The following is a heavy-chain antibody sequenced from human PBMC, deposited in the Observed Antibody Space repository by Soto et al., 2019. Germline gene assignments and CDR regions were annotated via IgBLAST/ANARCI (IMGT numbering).Heavy chain of an antibody. CDR3: AGSSSLESPYYDSSGAYYYYGMDV. Sequence: QVQLVQSGAEVKKPGSSVKVSCKASGGTFSSYAISWVRQAPGQGLEWMGGIIPIFGTANYAQKFQGRVPISADECTGASDMELSSGGSEDTAGCDCAGSSSLESPYYDSSGAYYYYGMDVWGQGTTVAVSS. V-gene: IGHV1-69*01. J-gene: IGHJ6*02. D-gene: IGHD3-22*01. CDR2: IIPIFGTA. CDR1: GGTFSSYA.